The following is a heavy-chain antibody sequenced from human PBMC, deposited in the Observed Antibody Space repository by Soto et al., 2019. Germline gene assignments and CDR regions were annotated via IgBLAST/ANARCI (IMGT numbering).Heavy chain of an antibody. Sequence: QVQLVQSGAEVKKPGASVKVSCKASGYIFNRYVMHWVRQAPGQRPEWMGWIDAGNGKTKYSEKFQGRVTITRDTTAGTAYMELTTLGSEDTAVYYCARGRGLYDYWGQGTQVIVSS. CDR3: ARGRGLYDY. V-gene: IGHV1-3*01. J-gene: IGHJ4*02. CDR1: GYIFNRYV. D-gene: IGHD6-19*01. CDR2: IDAGNGKT.